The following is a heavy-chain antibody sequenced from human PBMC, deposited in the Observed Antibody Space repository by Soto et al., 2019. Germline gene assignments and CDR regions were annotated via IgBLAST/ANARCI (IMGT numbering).Heavy chain of an antibody. J-gene: IGHJ4*02. CDR1: GGSINNYY. CDR2: IYSTGTT. V-gene: IGHV4-59*08. D-gene: IGHD3-10*01. Sequence: SETLSLTCTVSGGSINNYYWNWIRQPPGKGLEWIGYIYSTGTTNYNPALKTRLNISVDTSTNHISLNLSSVTAADTAVYYCARHAGYGSGSYYNGGYDYWGQGTLVTVSS. CDR3: ARHAGYGSGSYYNGGYDY.